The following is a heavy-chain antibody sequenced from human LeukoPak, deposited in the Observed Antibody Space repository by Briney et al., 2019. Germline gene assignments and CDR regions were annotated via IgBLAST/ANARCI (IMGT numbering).Heavy chain of an antibody. J-gene: IGHJ4*02. CDR3: VHRSRGFGYGVDC. D-gene: IGHD5-18*01. CDR1: GLSLSTSGVG. CDR2: IYGDGAT. V-gene: IGHV2-5*02. Sequence: SGPTLVNPTQTLTPTCTFSGLSLSTSGVGVGWIRQPPGKALEWLAIIYGDGATHYTSSLRSRLTITKDTSKNQVVLTLTNMDHADTGTYFCVHRSRGFGYGVDCWGQGTLVTVSS.